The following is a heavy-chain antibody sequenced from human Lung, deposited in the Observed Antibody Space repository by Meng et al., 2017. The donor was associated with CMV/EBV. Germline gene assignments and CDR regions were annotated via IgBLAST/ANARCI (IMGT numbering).Heavy chain of an antibody. J-gene: IGHJ3*02. CDR2: IPHDGSNK. D-gene: IGHD6-13*01. Sequence: SCSASGLTFSDNGIHWVRQAPGKGLEWVTFIPHDGSNKFYADSVRGRFTISRDNSKNTVYLQMDNLRVEDTAVYYCANGEGSRWDDAFDIWGPGTXVTVSS. CDR3: ANGEGSRWDDAFDI. CDR1: GLTFSDNG. V-gene: IGHV3-30*02.